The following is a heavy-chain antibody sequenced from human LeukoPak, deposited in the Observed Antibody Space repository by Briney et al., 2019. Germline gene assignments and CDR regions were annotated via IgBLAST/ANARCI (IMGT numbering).Heavy chain of an antibody. Sequence: PSETLSLTCTVSGGSISSYYWSWIRQPPGKGLEWIGYIYYSGSTNYNPSLKSRVTISVDTSKNQFSLKLSSVTAADTAVYYCARAVNELELTGGDYYYYYYMDVWGKGTTVTVSS. CDR3: ARAVNELELTGGDYYYYYYMDV. J-gene: IGHJ6*03. D-gene: IGHD1-7*01. V-gene: IGHV4-59*01. CDR1: GGSISSYY. CDR2: IYYSGST.